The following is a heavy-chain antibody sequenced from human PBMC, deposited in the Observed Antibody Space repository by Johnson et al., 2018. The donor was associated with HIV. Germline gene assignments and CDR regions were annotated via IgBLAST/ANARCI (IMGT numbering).Heavy chain of an antibody. V-gene: IGHV3-30*14. D-gene: IGHD6-19*01. J-gene: IGHJ3*02. CDR1: GFTFSYYS. CDR3: ARDPPPRSSGSDAFDI. Sequence: VQLVESGGGVVQPGTSLILSCAASGFTFSYYSMHWVRQDPGKGLEWVALTSYDESDKYYADSVKGRFTITRDNSKNPLYCQINSLRAEDTAVYYCARDPPPRSSGSDAFDIWGQGTMVTVSS. CDR2: TSYDESDK.